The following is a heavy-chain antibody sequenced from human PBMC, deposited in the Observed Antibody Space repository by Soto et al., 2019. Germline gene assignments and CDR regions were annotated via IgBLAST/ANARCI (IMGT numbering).Heavy chain of an antibody. CDR3: AKDRRAGGNYGFYSDF. CDR2: SSATGAGT. J-gene: IGHJ4*02. Sequence: EVQLLESGGGLVQAGGSLRLSCAASGFTFSSYGMTWVRQAPGKGLEWVSFSSATGAGTYYAYSVKGRFTISRDNSKNTLYLQMTSLRADDTAVYYCAKDRRAGGNYGFYSDFWGQGALVIVSS. D-gene: IGHD1-7*01. CDR1: GFTFSSYG. V-gene: IGHV3-23*01.